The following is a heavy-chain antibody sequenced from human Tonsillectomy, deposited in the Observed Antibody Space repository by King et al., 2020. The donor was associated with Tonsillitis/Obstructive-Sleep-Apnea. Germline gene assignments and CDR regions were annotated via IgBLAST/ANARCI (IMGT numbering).Heavy chain of an antibody. J-gene: IGHJ4*02. D-gene: IGHD3-16*01. Sequence: VQLVESGGSLVQSGGSLRLSCAASGFTISSYWMSWVRQAPGKGLEWVANIKQDGSEKHYVDSVKGRFTISRDNAKNSLYLQLNSLRAEDTAVYYCAREGGHGMGFDYWGQGTLVTDSS. CDR2: IKQDGSEK. CDR3: AREGGHGMGFDY. V-gene: IGHV3-7*01. CDR1: GFTISSYW.